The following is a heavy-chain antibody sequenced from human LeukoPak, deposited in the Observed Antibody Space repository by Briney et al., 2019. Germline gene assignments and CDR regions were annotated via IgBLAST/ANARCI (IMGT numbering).Heavy chain of an antibody. CDR1: GGSISSGDYY. CDR3: ARGGDTFTMRTT. Sequence: SQTLSLTCTVSGGSISSGDYYWNWIRQTPGKGLEWIGYIYYSGSTYYNPSLKSRVNISVDTSKNQFSLKLSSVTAADTAVYYCARGGDTFTMRTTWGQGTLVTVSS. CDR2: IYYSGST. D-gene: IGHD3-22*01. V-gene: IGHV4-30-4*08. J-gene: IGHJ5*02.